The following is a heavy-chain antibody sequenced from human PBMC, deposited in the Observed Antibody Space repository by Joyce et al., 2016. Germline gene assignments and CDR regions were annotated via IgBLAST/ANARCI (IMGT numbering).Heavy chain of an antibody. CDR3: ARSPSNSWHNFDS. Sequence: QVQLVESGGGVVQPGRSLRLSCAASGFTFNGYAMQWVRQAPGTGLEWVAVISPDGTRRFYSDSGKDRFIISRDNSKKMVYVQMNSLRVEDTAVYYCARSPSNSWHNFDSWGQGTLVSVSS. J-gene: IGHJ4*02. V-gene: IGHV3-30-3*01. CDR2: ISPDGTRR. CDR1: GFTFNGYA. D-gene: IGHD2-2*01.